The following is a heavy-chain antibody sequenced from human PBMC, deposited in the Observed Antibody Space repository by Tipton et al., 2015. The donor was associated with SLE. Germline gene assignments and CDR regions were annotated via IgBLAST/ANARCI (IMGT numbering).Heavy chain of an antibody. CDR2: MNPNSGNT. J-gene: IGHJ4*02. CDR1: GYTFTSYG. CDR3: GRGEGDYVWGSFRPYFDY. D-gene: IGHD3-16*02. Sequence: QSGPEVKKPRASVKVSCKASGYTFTSYGISWGRQAPGQGLEWMGWMNPNSGNTGYAQKFPVRVTMTMNTSISPSYMELSSLRSEDTAVYYCGRGEGDYVWGSFRPYFDYGGQRTLVTVSS. V-gene: IGHV1-8*02.